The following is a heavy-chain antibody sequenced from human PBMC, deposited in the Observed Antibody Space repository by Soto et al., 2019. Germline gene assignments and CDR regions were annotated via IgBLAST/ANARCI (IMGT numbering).Heavy chain of an antibody. Sequence: GGSLRLSCAASGFTFSSYSMNWVRQAPGKGLEWVSSISSSSSYIYYADSVKGRFTISRDNARNSLYLQMNSLRAEDTAGYYCARELDYRGYYYMDVWGKGTTVTVSS. CDR3: ARELDYRGYYYMDV. J-gene: IGHJ6*03. D-gene: IGHD4-4*01. CDR1: GFTFSSYS. CDR2: ISSSSSYI. V-gene: IGHV3-21*01.